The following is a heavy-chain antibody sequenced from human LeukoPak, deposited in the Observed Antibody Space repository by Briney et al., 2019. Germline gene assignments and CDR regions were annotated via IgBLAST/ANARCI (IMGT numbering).Heavy chain of an antibody. CDR2: ISSSGSTI. V-gene: IGHV3-11*01. Sequence: PGGSLRLSCAASGFTFSDYYMSWIRQAPGKGLEWVSYISSSGSTIYYADSVKGRFTISRDNAKNSLYLQMNSLRAEDTAVYYCATRDYYDSSGYNDAFDIWGQGTMVTVSS. D-gene: IGHD3-22*01. CDR3: ATRDYYDSSGYNDAFDI. CDR1: GFTFSDYY. J-gene: IGHJ3*02.